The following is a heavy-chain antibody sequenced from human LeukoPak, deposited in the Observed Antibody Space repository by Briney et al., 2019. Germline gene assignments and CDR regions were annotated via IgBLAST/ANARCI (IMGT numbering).Heavy chain of an antibody. CDR3: ASHYDSSAYFVF. Sequence: SETLSLTCAVSGGSISSGGYYWSWIRQHPGKGLEWIGYIYYSGSTNYNPSLKNRVTISVDTSTNQFSLKLSSVTAADTAVYYCASHYDSSAYFVFWGQGTLVTVSS. D-gene: IGHD3-22*01. V-gene: IGHV4-31*11. J-gene: IGHJ4*02. CDR2: IYYSGST. CDR1: GGSISSGGYY.